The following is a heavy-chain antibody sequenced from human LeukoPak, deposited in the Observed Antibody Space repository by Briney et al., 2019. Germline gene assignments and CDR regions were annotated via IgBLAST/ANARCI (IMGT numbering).Heavy chain of an antibody. D-gene: IGHD1-26*01. J-gene: IGHJ4*02. Sequence: GRSLRLSCAASGFTFDDYAMHWVRQAPGKGLEWVSGISWNSGSIGYADSVKGRFTISRDNAKNSLYLQMNSLRAEDMALYYCAKDIYKGSYSGHFDYWGQGTLVTVSS. CDR1: GFTFDDYA. CDR2: ISWNSGSI. CDR3: AKDIYKGSYSGHFDY. V-gene: IGHV3-9*03.